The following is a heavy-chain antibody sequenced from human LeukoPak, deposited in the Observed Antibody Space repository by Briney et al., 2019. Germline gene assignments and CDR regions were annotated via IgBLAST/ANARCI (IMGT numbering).Heavy chain of an antibody. CDR3: AKSTSSWYGGPFDL. Sequence: PGGSLRLSCAASGFSFPSYGIIWVRQAPGKGLEWVSGISGSGGSTYNADSVKGRFTISRDNSKNTLFLQMNSLRAEDTAAYYCAKSTSSWYGGPFDLWGRGTMVTVSS. CDR1: GFSFPSYG. V-gene: IGHV3-23*01. CDR2: ISGSGGST. J-gene: IGHJ3*01. D-gene: IGHD6-13*01.